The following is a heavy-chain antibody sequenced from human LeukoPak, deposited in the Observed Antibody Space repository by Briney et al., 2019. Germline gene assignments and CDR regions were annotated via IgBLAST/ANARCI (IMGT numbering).Heavy chain of an antibody. Sequence: SETLSLTCTVSGGSISSYYWSWIRQPPGKGLEWIGEINHSGSTNYNPSLKSRVTISVDASKNQFSLKLSSVTAADTAVYYCARKEQWLPHDAFDIWSQGTMVTVSS. CDR1: GGSISSYY. J-gene: IGHJ3*02. CDR3: ARKEQWLPHDAFDI. D-gene: IGHD6-19*01. V-gene: IGHV4-34*01. CDR2: INHSGST.